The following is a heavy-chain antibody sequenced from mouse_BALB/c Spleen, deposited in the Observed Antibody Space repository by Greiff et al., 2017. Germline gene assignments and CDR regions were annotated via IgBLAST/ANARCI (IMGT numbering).Heavy chain of an antibody. J-gene: IGHJ3*01. CDR2: ISSGSSTI. CDR1: GFTFSSFG. Sequence: EVKLVESGGGLVQPGGSRKLSCAASGFTFSSFGMHWVRQAPEKGLEWVAYISSGSSTIYYADTVKGRFTISRDNPKNTLFLQMTSLRSEDTAMYYCARGGLIYYDYDVHFAYWGQGTLVTVSA. V-gene: IGHV5-17*02. D-gene: IGHD2-4*01. CDR3: ARGGLIYYDYDVHFAY.